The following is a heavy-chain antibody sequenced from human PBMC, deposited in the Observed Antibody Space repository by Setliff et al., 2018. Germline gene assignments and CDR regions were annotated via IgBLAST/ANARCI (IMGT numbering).Heavy chain of an antibody. J-gene: IGHJ4*02. CDR2: IYYNGTT. CDR3: VRVLVVQGYYEFDS. Sequence: ETLSLTCSVSGASISSNYWSWIRQSPGKGLEWIGYIYYNGTTRYSPSLKSRVTISVDTSKNHFSLGLSSVIAADTATYYCVRVLVVQGYYEFDSWGQGALVTVSS. V-gene: IGHV4-59*12. CDR1: GASISSNY. D-gene: IGHD3-16*01.